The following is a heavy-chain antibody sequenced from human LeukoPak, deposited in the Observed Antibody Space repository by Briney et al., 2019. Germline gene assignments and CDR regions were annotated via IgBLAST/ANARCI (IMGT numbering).Heavy chain of an antibody. CDR2: ISSSSSYI. CDR1: GFTFSSYS. CDR3: ARDAVILTGYYGDY. J-gene: IGHJ4*02. V-gene: IGHV3-21*01. Sequence: PGGSLRLSCAASGFTFSSYSMNWVRQAPGKGLEWVSSISSSSSYIYYADSVKGRFTISRDNAKNSLYLQTNSLRAEDTAVYYCARDAVILTGYYGDYWGQGTLVTVSS. D-gene: IGHD3-9*01.